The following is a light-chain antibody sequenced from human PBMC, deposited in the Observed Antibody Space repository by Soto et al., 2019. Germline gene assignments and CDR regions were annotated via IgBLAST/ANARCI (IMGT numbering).Light chain of an antibody. CDR2: GAS. J-gene: IGKJ2*01. CDR1: QTVDSN. Sequence: EIVMTQSPVTLSVSPGERATLSCRASQTVDSNLAWYQQKPGQTPRLLIFGASTRAPGIPPRFSGSGSGTDFTLTISSLQSEDFAVYYCQQYNNWPPYTFGQGTKLEI. CDR3: QQYNNWPPYT. V-gene: IGKV3D-15*01.